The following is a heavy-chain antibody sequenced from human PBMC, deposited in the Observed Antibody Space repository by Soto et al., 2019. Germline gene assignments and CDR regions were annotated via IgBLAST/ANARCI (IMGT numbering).Heavy chain of an antibody. Sequence: QVQLVESGGGVVQPGRSLRLSCAASGFTFSSYAMHWVRQAPGKGLEWVAVISYDGSNKYYADSVKGRFTISRDNSKNTLYLQMNSLRAEDTAVYYCARDGYFDLWCRGTLVTVSS. CDR2: ISYDGSNK. CDR1: GFTFSSYA. CDR3: ARDGYFDL. J-gene: IGHJ2*01. V-gene: IGHV3-30-3*01.